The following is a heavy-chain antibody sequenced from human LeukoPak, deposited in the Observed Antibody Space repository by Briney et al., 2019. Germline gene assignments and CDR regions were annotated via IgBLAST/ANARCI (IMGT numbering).Heavy chain of an antibody. CDR3: AKMQGYFDL. V-gene: IGHV3-23*01. CDR1: GFTFTSQG. Sequence: GGSLRPSCAASGFTFTSQGTAWVRQAPAKGLEWVSAITGSGDNTYYADSVKGRFTISRNNSKNTLYLQMNSLSAEDTAVYYCAKMQGYFDLWGRGTLVTVSS. CDR2: ITGSGDNT. J-gene: IGHJ2*01.